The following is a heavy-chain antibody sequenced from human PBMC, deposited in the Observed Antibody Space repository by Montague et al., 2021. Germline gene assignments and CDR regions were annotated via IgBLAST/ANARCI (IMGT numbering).Heavy chain of an antibody. D-gene: IGHD1-14*01. CDR2: ISYDGGDT. CDR3: ARYRFFPSFTGIDY. CDR1: GGSISSYY. Sequence: LSLTCNVSGGSISSYYWSWIRQPPGKGLEWVSAISYDGGDTYYADSVKGRFTISRDNSQNTLYLQMNSLSAEDTATYYCARYRFFPSFTGIDYWGQGTRVTVSS. J-gene: IGHJ4*02. V-gene: IGHV3-53*01.